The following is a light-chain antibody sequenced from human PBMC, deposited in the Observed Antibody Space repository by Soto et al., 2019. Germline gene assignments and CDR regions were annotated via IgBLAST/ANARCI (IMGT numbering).Light chain of an antibody. V-gene: IGKV3-11*01. CDR3: QQRSNWPPEIT. CDR2: DAS. Sequence: EIVLTQSPATLSLSPGERATLSCRASQSVSTFLAWYQQKPGQAPRLLISDASKRATGIPARFSGSGSGTDVTLTISSLEPEDFAVYYCQQRSNWPPEITFGQGTRLEIK. J-gene: IGKJ5*01. CDR1: QSVSTF.